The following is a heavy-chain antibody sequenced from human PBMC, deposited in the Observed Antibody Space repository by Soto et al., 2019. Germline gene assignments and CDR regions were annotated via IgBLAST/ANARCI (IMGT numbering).Heavy chain of an antibody. CDR2: IYYSGST. CDR3: ARAGDSYGMDV. V-gene: IGHV4-30-4*01. J-gene: IGHJ6*02. D-gene: IGHD3-10*01. Sequence: KASETLSLTCTVSGGSISSGDYYWSWIRQPPGKGLEWIGYIYYSGSTYYNPSLKSRVTISVDTSKNQFSLKLSSVTAADTAVYYCARAGDSYGMDVWGQGTTVTVSS. CDR1: GGSISSGDYY.